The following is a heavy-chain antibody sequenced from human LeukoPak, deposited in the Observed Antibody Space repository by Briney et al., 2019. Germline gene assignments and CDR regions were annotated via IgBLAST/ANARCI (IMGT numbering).Heavy chain of an antibody. J-gene: IGHJ6*03. V-gene: IGHV3-64*01. D-gene: IGHD3-3*02. Sequence: GGSLRLSCAASGFSFSKFAMHWVRQAPGRGLESVSGISYNGDGTYYANSVKGRFTISRDNSKKTLYLQVGSLRVEDMGVYYCARGHFWSGYTYQDYFYYMDVWGKGTAVTVSS. CDR1: GFSFSKFA. CDR2: ISYNGDGT. CDR3: ARGHFWSGYTYQDYFYYMDV.